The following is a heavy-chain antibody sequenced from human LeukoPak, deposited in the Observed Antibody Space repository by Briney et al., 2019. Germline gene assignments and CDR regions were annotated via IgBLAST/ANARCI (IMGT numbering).Heavy chain of an antibody. Sequence: GESLKISCKGSGYSFTSYWIGWVRQLPGKGLEWMGIIYPGDSDTRYSPSFQGQVTISADKSIRTAYLQWSSLKASDTAMYYCARRIAVAGPDAFDIWGQGTMVTVSS. D-gene: IGHD6-19*01. J-gene: IGHJ3*02. CDR2: IYPGDSDT. CDR1: GYSFTSYW. CDR3: ARRIAVAGPDAFDI. V-gene: IGHV5-51*01.